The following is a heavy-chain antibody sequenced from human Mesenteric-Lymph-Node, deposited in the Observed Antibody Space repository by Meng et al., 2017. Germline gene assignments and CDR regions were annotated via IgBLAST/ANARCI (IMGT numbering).Heavy chain of an antibody. CDR1: GGTFSSYA. Sequence: SVKVSCKASGGTFSSYAISWVRQAPGQGLEWMGGIIPIFGTANYAQKFQGRVTITADESTSTAYMELSSLRSEDTAVYYCARDYDYGGNTRTDYAFDIWGQGAMVTVSS. V-gene: IGHV1-69*13. CDR3: ARDYDYGGNTRTDYAFDI. CDR2: IIPIFGTA. J-gene: IGHJ3*02. D-gene: IGHD4-23*01.